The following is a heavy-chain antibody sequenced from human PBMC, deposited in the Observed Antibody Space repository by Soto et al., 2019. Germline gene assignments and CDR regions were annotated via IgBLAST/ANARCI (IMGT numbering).Heavy chain of an antibody. V-gene: IGHV3-23*01. CDR3: ARDQISGWYDN. Sequence: EVQLLESGGGLVTPGGSLRLSCAASGFAFGRDALSWVGQAPGKGLEWVSAMGGSVDSKSYADSVKGRFTISRDDPKNTLFLEMNSLRPEDTAIYFCARDQISGWYDNWGQGTLVTVSS. D-gene: IGHD6-19*01. CDR2: MGGSVDSK. J-gene: IGHJ5*02. CDR1: GFAFGRDA.